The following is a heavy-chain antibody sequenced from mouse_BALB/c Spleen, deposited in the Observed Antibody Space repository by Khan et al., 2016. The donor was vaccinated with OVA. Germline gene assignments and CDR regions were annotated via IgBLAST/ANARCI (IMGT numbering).Heavy chain of an antibody. V-gene: IGHV1S137*01. CDR3: AGGGGGDRFAY. Sequence: QIQLVQSGTELVRPGVSVKISYKGSGYTFTDFTMHWVKQSHAKSLEWIGVVSTYYGDATYKQKFKGKATMTVDKSSSTAYLELARLTSEDSAIYYCAGGGGGDRFAYWGQGTLVTVSA. CDR2: VSTYYGDA. J-gene: IGHJ3*01. CDR1: GYTFTDFT.